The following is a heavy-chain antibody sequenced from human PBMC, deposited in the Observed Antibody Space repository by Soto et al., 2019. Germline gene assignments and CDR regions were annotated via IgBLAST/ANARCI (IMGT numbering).Heavy chain of an antibody. CDR1: GYIFTSHG. J-gene: IGHJ6*03. Sequence: QVQLVQSGAEVKKPGASVKVSCKASGYIFTSHGITWVRQAPGQGLEWMGWISANNGNVNYAPKIQGRLTMATDTSTNTAYMELRSLGSDDTAVYCCARAYRYNWMFSYYYMDVWGKGTTVTVSS. D-gene: IGHD1-20*01. CDR3: ARAYRYNWMFSYYYMDV. CDR2: ISANNGNV. V-gene: IGHV1-18*01.